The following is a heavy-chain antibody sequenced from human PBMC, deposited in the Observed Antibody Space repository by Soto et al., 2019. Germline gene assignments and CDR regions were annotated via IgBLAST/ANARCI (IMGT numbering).Heavy chain of an antibody. V-gene: IGHV4-59*08. D-gene: IGHD2-2*01. CDR1: GGSISSYY. CDR2: IYYSGST. CDR3: ARFPAGYCSSTSCYPAFDI. J-gene: IGHJ3*02. Sequence: QVQLQESGPGLVKPSETLSLTCTVSGGSISSYYWSWIRQPPGKGLEWIGYIYYSGSTNYNPSLKSRRSIALDTSKHHFALKLSSVTAADTAVYYCARFPAGYCSSTSCYPAFDIWGQGTMVTVSS.